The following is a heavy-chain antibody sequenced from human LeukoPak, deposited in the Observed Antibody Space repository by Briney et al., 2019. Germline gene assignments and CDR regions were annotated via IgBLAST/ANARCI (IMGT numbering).Heavy chain of an antibody. D-gene: IGHD6-19*01. Sequence: SETLSLTCTVSGGSISSFYWSWIRQPPGKGLEWIGYAYYSGSTTYNPSLESRVTISVDTSKNQFSLKLTAVTAADTAVYYCARNSAVATSRSWFDPWGQGTLVTVSS. CDR1: GGSISSFY. J-gene: IGHJ5*02. CDR2: AYYSGST. V-gene: IGHV4-59*08. CDR3: ARNSAVATSRSWFDP.